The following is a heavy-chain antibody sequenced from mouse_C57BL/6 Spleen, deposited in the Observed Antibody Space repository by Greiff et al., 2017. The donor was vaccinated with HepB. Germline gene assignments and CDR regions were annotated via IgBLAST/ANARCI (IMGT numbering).Heavy chain of an antibody. CDR1: GYAFSSSW. D-gene: IGHD2-5*01. CDR3: ARGRAYYSNYFDY. CDR2: IYPGDGDT. Sequence: VQLQESGPELVKPGASVKISCKASGYAFSSSWMNWVKQRPGKGLEWIGRIYPGDGDTNYNGKFKGKATLTADKSSSTAYMQLSSLTSEDSAVYVCARGRAYYSNYFDYWGQGTTLTVSS. J-gene: IGHJ2*01. V-gene: IGHV1-82*01.